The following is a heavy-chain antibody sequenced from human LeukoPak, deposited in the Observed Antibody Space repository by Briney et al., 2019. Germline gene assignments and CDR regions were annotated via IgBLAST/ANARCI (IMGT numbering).Heavy chain of an antibody. D-gene: IGHD2-15*01. CDR3: ARAPMLICSGGSCYSGVFDY. CDR1: GFTFDDYA. V-gene: IGHV3-9*01. Sequence: GRSLRLSCAASGFTFDDYAMHWVRQAPGKGLEWVSGISWNSGSIGYADSVKGRFTISRDNAKNSLYLQMNSLRAEDTALYYCARAPMLICSGGSCYSGVFDYWGQGTLVTVSS. CDR2: ISWNSGSI. J-gene: IGHJ4*02.